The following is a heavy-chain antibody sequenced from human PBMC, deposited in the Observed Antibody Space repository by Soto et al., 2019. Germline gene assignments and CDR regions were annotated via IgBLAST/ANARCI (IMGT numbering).Heavy chain of an antibody. D-gene: IGHD3-10*01. CDR3: ERYGLYSLDV. V-gene: IGHV4-59*08. CDR1: GGSISSLF. Sequence: SETLFLTCTVSGGSISSLFLSWVRQPPGKGLEWIGYIYYSGTTNYNPSLKSRVTISVDTSKNQFSLKLRSVTTADTAVYYCERYGLYSLDVWGKGTTVTVSS. CDR2: IYYSGTT. J-gene: IGHJ6*03.